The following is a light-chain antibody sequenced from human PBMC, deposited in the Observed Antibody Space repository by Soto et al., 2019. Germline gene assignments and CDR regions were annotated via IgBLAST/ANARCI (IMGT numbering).Light chain of an antibody. CDR2: WAS. Sequence: DIVMTQSPDSLAVSLGERATINCRSSQIVLFSSNNKNYLAWYQQNPGQPPKLLIYWASTRESGVPDRFSGSESGTDFTLTISSLQAEDVATYYCQQYYYTSSYTFGQGTKLEIK. J-gene: IGKJ2*01. V-gene: IGKV4-1*01. CDR1: QIVLFSSNNKNY. CDR3: QQYYYTSSYT.